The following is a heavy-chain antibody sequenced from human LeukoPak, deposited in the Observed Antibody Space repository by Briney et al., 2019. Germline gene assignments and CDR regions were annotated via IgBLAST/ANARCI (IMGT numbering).Heavy chain of an antibody. CDR2: ISYDGSNT. J-gene: IGHJ6*03. V-gene: IGHV3-30*03. CDR3: ARNYYYMDV. CDR1: GFSISSYG. Sequence: PGGSVRLSCTASGFSISSYGMHWVRQAPGKGLEWVAVISYDGSNTYYADSVKGRLTIARDNSKNTLYLQMNSLRVEDTAVYYCARNYYYMDVWGRGTTVTVSS.